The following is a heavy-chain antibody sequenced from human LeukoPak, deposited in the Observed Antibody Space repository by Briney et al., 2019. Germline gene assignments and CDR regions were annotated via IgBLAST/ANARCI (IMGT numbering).Heavy chain of an antibody. CDR3: ARVGTDGYTEGYYFDY. J-gene: IGHJ4*02. CDR1: GGSISSGAYY. D-gene: IGHD5-24*01. V-gene: IGHV4-31*03. Sequence: SETLSLTCTVAGGSISSGAYYWSWIRQPPGKGLEWIGYIYFSGTTYYNPSLKSRVTISVDTSKNQFSLKLSSVTAADTAVYYCARVGTDGYTEGYYFDYWGQGTLVTVSS. CDR2: IYFSGTT.